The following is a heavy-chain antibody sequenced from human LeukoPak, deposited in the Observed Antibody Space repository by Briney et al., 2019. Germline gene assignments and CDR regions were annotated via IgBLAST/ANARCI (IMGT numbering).Heavy chain of an antibody. V-gene: IGHV1-69*13. Sequence: SVKVSCKASGGTFSSYAISWVRQAPGQGLEWMGGIIPIFGTANYAQKFQGRVTITADESTSTAYMELSSLRSEDTAVYYCAREVPAYCGGDCYSYWFDPWGQGTLVTVSS. CDR2: IIPIFGTA. CDR1: GGTFSSYA. J-gene: IGHJ5*02. CDR3: AREVPAYCGGDCYSYWFDP. D-gene: IGHD2-21*01.